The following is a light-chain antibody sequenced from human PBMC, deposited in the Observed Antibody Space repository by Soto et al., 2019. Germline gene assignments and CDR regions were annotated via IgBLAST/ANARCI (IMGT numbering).Light chain of an antibody. V-gene: IGKV3-20*01. CDR3: QQYGTSPWT. J-gene: IGKJ1*01. CDR2: GAS. Sequence: EIVLTQSPGTLSLSPGERATLSCRASQSTSSTYLAWYQQKPGQAPRLLISGASSRATGIPDRFSGSGSGIDFTLTISRLEPEDLAVYYCQQYGTSPWTFGQGTKVEIK. CDR1: QSTSSTY.